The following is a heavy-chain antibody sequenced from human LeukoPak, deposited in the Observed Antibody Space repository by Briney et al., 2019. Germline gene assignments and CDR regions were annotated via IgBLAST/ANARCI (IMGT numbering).Heavy chain of an antibody. J-gene: IGHJ4*02. CDR1: GGSISSHY. CDR2: IYYSGST. V-gene: IGHV4-59*08. CDR3: AHSSGWYDGFDY. D-gene: IGHD6-19*01. Sequence: SETLSLTCTVSGGSISSHYWTWIRQPPGKGLEWIGYIYYSGSTNYNPSLKSRVTISVDTSKNQFSLKLSSVTAADTAVYYCAHSSGWYDGFDYWGQGTLVTVSS.